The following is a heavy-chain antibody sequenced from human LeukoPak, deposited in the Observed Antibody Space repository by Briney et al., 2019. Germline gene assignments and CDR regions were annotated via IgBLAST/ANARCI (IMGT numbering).Heavy chain of an antibody. CDR3: ARGPGGTYFHS. D-gene: IGHD1-26*01. Sequence: SESLSLTCTASGVSIGSYDWSWIRQSVGKGLEWIGRIYTTGSTHYNPSLKSRVTMSVDTSKHQFPLKLGTVTAADTAVYYCARGPGGTYFHSWGQGTLVTVSS. CDR1: GVSIGSYD. J-gene: IGHJ4*02. V-gene: IGHV4-4*07. CDR2: IYTTGST.